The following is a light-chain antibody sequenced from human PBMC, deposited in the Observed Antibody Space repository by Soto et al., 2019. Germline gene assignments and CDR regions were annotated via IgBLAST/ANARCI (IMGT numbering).Light chain of an antibody. CDR2: AAS. V-gene: IGKV3-20*01. CDR3: QQLGSSPLFT. CDR1: QSINNRY. Sequence: EIVLTQSPGTLSLSPGERATLSCRASQSINNRYLAWYQQKPGQAPRLLIYAASSRATGIPDRFSGSRSGTDFTLTISRLEPEDFSVDYCQQLGSSPLFTFGPGTKVDIK. J-gene: IGKJ3*01.